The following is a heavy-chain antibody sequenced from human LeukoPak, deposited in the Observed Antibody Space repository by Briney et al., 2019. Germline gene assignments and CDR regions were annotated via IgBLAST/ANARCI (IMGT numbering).Heavy chain of an antibody. CDR1: GFTFSSYW. V-gene: IGHV3-74*01. D-gene: IGHD3-3*01. J-gene: IGHJ3*02. CDR3: ARGSAVRFLDQGTFDI. CDR2: INSDGSST. Sequence: PGGSLRLSCAASGFTFSSYWMHWVRQAPGKGLVWVSRINSDGSSTSYADSVKGRFTISRDNAKNTLYLQMNSLRAEDTAVYYCARGSAVRFLDQGTFDIWGQGTMLTVSS.